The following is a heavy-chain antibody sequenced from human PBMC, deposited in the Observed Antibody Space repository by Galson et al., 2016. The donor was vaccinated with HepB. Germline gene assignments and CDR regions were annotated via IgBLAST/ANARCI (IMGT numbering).Heavy chain of an antibody. V-gene: IGHV3-23*01. CDR1: GFVFSNFG. CDR3: AKERLVRRIFDH. CDR2: ISTRRTT. Sequence: SLRLSCAASGFVFSNFGLSWVRQAPGKGLEWVASISTRRTTYYSDSVQGRFTISRDNSNNTLYLQMNGLRAEDTAVYYCAKERLVRRIFDHCGQGTRLTVSS. D-gene: IGHD1-1*01. J-gene: IGHJ4*02.